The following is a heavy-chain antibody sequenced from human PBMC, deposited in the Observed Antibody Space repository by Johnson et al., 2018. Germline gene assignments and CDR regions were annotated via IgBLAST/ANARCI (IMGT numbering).Heavy chain of an antibody. CDR1: GGSISSYF. J-gene: IGHJ4*02. CDR2: IYQRGYT. V-gene: IGHV4-59*01. D-gene: IGHD4-17*01. Sequence: QVQLQESGPGLVKHSETLSLTCTVSGGSISSYFWSWIRQPPGKGLEWIGYIYQRGYTNYNPSLRGRVTISEDTSKTQFSLRLSSVPAADTAVYFCARGLRPTPYYFEYWGQGTLVTFSS. CDR3: ARGLRPTPYYFEY.